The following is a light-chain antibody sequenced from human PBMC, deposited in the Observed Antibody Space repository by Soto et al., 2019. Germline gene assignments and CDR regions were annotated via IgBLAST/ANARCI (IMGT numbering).Light chain of an antibody. CDR3: QLHNNLPRT. Sequence: RATESVSRKESASLCCRASQSFSSHLAWYQQKPGQAPRLLIYGASTRATGVPARFSGSGSGTEFTLTIGILQTEDFAVYYCQLHNNLPRTVGEGTQLEIK. CDR2: GAS. V-gene: IGKV3-15*01. CDR1: QSFSSH. J-gene: IGKJ5*01.